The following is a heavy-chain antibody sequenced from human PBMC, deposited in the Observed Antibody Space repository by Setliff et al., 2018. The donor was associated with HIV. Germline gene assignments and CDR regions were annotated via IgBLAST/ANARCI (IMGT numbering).Heavy chain of an antibody. V-gene: IGHV4-61*02. CDR1: GGSISSGSYY. CDR3: ARGSVEMATYYFDY. J-gene: IGHJ4*02. Sequence: SETLSLTCTVSGGSISSGSYYWSWIRQPAGKGLEWIGRIHTSGSTNYNPSLKSRVTISVDTSKNQFSLKLSSVTAADTAVYYCARGSVEMATYYFDYWGQGTLVTVSS. D-gene: IGHD5-12*01. CDR2: IHTSGST.